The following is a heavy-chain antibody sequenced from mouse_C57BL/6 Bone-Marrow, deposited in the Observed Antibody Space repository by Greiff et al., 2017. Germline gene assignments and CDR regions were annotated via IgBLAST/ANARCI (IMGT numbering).Heavy chain of an antibody. CDR3: ARCPTTGYYAMDY. CDR2: FHPYNDDT. Sequence: VKLVESGAELVKPGASVKMSCKASGYPFTTYPIEWMKQNHGKSLEWIGNFHPYNDDTKYNEKFKGKAKLTVEKSSSTVYLELSLVTSEDAAVYYGARCPTTGYYAMDYWGQGTSVTVSS. J-gene: IGHJ4*01. CDR1: GYPFTTYP. V-gene: IGHV1-47*01. D-gene: IGHD4-1*02.